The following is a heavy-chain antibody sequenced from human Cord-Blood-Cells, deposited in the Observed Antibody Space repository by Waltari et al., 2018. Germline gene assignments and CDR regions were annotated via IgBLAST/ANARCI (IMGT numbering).Heavy chain of an antibody. V-gene: IGHV1-2*04. Sequence: QVQLVQSGAEVKKPGASVKVSCKASGYTFTGYYMHWVRQAPGQGLEWMGWINPNRGGTNYAQKFQGWVTRTRDTSISTAYMELSRLRSDDTAVYYCARVKKEAAGTGFDYWGQGTLVTVSS. D-gene: IGHD6-13*01. J-gene: IGHJ4*02. CDR1: GYTFTGYY. CDR3: ARVKKEAAGTGFDY. CDR2: INPNRGGT.